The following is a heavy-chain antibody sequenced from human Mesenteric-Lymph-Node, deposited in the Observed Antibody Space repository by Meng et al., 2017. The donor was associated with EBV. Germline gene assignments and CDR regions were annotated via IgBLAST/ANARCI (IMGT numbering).Heavy chain of an antibody. Sequence: VASGGRLVTPGGSRSLPCASSGFTYSDYYIHWIRQAPGKGLEWISCSSRSGDTKYYADSVKGRFTISRDTAKKSLYLQMNSLRAEDTAVYYCARGSLPDFWGQGTLVTVFS. CDR3: ARGSLPDF. V-gene: IGHV3-11*01. CDR1: GFTYSDYY. CDR2: SSRSGDTK. J-gene: IGHJ4*02.